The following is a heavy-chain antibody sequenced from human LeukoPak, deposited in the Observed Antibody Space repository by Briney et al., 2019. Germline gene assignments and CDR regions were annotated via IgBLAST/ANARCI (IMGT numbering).Heavy chain of an antibody. D-gene: IGHD3-10*01. CDR3: ASGSEVVIDY. CDR1: GFTFSSYS. CDR2: ISSSSSYI. J-gene: IGHJ4*02. Sequence: GGSLRLSCAASGFTFSSYSMNWVRQPPGNGLEWVSSISSSSSYIYYADSVKGRFTISRDNAKNSLYLQMNSLRAEDTAVYYCASGSEVVIDYWGQGTLVTVSS. V-gene: IGHV3-21*01.